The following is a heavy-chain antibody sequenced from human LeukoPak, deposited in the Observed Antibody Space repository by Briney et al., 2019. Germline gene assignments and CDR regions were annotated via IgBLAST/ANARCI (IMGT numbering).Heavy chain of an antibody. Sequence: GGSLRLSCAASGFTFSNYWMNWVRQAPGKGLEWVANVKQDGSERYYVASVKGRFTISRDNAKNSLFLQMNSLRAEDTAVYYCATRYFDLWGRGTLVTVSS. V-gene: IGHV3-7*01. J-gene: IGHJ2*01. CDR3: ATRYFDL. CDR2: VKQDGSER. CDR1: GFTFSNYW.